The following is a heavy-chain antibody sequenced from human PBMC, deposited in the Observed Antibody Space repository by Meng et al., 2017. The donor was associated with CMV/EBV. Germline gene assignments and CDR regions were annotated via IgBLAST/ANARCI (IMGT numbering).Heavy chain of an antibody. CDR1: GGSISSSSYY. Sequence: SETLSLTCTVSGGSISSSSYYWGWIRQPPGKGLEWIGSIYYSGSTYYNPSLKSRVTKSVDTSKNQFSLKLSSVTAADTAVYYCARDLGHCSSTSCSDYWGQGTLVTVSS. CDR3: ARDLGHCSSTSCSDY. J-gene: IGHJ4*02. V-gene: IGHV4-39*07. CDR2: IYYSGST. D-gene: IGHD2-2*01.